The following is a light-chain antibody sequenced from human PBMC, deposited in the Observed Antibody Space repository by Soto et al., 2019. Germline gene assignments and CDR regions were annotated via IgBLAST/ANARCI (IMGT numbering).Light chain of an antibody. CDR2: DNN. CDR3: GTWDSSLSAGV. Sequence: QAVVTQPPSVSAAPGQKVTISCSGSSSNIGNNYVSWYQQLPGTAPKLLICDNNKRPSGIPDRFSGSKSGTSATLGITGLQTGDEADYYCGTWDSSLSAGVLGGGTKLTVL. CDR1: SSNIGNNY. J-gene: IGLJ2*01. V-gene: IGLV1-51*01.